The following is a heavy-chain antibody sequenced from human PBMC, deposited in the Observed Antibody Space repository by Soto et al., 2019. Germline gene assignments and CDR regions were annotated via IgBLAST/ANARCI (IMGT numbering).Heavy chain of an antibody. CDR2: IYWNDDK. J-gene: IGHJ6*02. CDR3: AHINRRNSRSSTPSGVDV. Sequence: QITLKESGPTLVKPTQTLTLTGTFSGFSLSTSGVGVGWIRQPPGKALEWLSLIYWNDDKRYSPSLKSKLTITKDTDKNNVVLTMTHMDPVDTGKYYCAHINRRNSRSSTPSGVDVWGQGPTVTVSS. CDR1: GFSLSTSGVG. V-gene: IGHV2-5*01. D-gene: IGHD6-6*01.